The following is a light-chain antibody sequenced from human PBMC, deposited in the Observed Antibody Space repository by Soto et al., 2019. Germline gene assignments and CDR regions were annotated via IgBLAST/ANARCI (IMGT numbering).Light chain of an antibody. CDR1: QGFSSN. CDR2: GAS. V-gene: IGKV3-15*01. J-gene: IGKJ1*01. CDR3: QQYSDWPRT. Sequence: EILMTQSPATLSVSPGDRATISCRASQGFSSNLAWYQQKPGQAPRLLIYGASTRATGIPARFSGSGSGTEFTLTISSLQSEDFAVYYCQQYSDWPRTFGQGTKVEIK.